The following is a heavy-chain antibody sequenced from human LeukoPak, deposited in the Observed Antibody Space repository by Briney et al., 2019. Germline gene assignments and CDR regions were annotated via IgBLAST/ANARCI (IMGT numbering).Heavy chain of an antibody. CDR3: ARLMGTVTTYDY. J-gene: IGHJ4*02. CDR1: GFTFSNHW. V-gene: IGHV3-7*01. Sequence: GGSLRLSCAASGFTFSNHWMSWVRQAPGKGLEWVASITPDGSGDYYMDSVKGRFTISRDNAEHSLYLQMNSLGAEDTAVYYCARLMGTVTTYDYWGQGTLVTVSS. CDR2: ITPDGSGD. D-gene: IGHD1-7*01.